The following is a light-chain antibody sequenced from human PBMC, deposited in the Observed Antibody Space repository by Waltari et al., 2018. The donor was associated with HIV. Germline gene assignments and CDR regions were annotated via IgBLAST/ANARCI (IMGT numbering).Light chain of an antibody. CDR1: SPGTYS. CDR3: HSRDGSGSHP. V-gene: IGLV3-19*01. CDR2: GKN. J-gene: IGLJ3*02. Sequence: SSELAQDPAGSVALGLPVRSTCQGDSPGTYSERWYQEKPGQAPVRVIHGKNNRPSGIPDRFSSSRSGNTASLTITGAQAEDEADYYCHSRDGSGSHPFGGGTKVTVV.